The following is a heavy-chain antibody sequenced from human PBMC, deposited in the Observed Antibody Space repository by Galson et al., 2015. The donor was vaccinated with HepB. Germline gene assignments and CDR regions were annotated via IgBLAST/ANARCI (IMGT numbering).Heavy chain of an antibody. V-gene: IGHV3-7*03. D-gene: IGHD6-19*01. CDR3: ARGGWYPEY. J-gene: IGHJ4*02. CDR1: GFTLNSYW. Sequence: SLRLSCAASGFTLNSYWMSWVRQAPGKGLEWVDNISQGGSETYYVDSVKGRFTISRDNAKNSLSLEMNSLRVEDTALYFCARGGWYPEYWGQGILVTVSS. CDR2: ISQGGSET.